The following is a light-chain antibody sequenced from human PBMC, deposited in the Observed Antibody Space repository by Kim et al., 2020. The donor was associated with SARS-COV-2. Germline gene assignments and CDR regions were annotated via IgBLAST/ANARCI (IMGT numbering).Light chain of an antibody. CDR3: QQYGTPPLA. CDR2: GAS. V-gene: IGKV3-20*01. Sequence: SPGERATLSCRASQTLDSAYLAWYQHRHGQTPRLLLYGASSRATDIPDRFSGSGSGTDFTLTISRLEPEDFGVYYCQQYGTPPLAFCGGTKVDIK. J-gene: IGKJ4*01. CDR1: QTLDSAY.